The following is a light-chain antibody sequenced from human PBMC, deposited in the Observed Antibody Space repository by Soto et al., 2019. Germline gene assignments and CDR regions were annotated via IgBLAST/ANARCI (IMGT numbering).Light chain of an antibody. CDR3: CSYAGSSTWV. J-gene: IGLJ3*02. CDR1: SSDVGAYNL. Sequence: QSALTQPASVSGSPGQSITISCTGTSSDVGAYNLVSWYQQHPGKAPKYLIYEGSKRPSGVSTRFSGSKSGNTASLTISGLQAGDEADYHCCSYAGSSTWVFGGGTKSPS. CDR2: EGS. V-gene: IGLV2-23*01.